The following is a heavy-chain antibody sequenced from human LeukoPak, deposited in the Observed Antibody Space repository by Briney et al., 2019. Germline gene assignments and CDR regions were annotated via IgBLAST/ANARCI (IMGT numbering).Heavy chain of an antibody. CDR1: GGSISSYY. D-gene: IGHD3-22*01. Sequence: SETLSLTCTVSGGSISSYYWSWIRQPPGKGLEWIGYIYYSGSTNYNPSLKSRVTISVDTSKNQFSLKLSSVTAADTAAYYCARRSSIVAGYNWFDPWGQGTLVTVSS. V-gene: IGHV4-59*08. CDR2: IYYSGST. J-gene: IGHJ5*02. CDR3: ARRSSIVAGYNWFDP.